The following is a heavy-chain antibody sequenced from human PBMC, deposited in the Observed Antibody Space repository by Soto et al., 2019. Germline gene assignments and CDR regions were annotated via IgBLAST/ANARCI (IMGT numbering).Heavy chain of an antibody. CDR3: ARSCGGDCYFDY. D-gene: IGHD2-21*02. CDR1: GYTFTSYY. V-gene: IGHV1-46*01. J-gene: IGHJ4*02. CDR2: INPSGGST. Sequence: ASVKVSCKASGYTFTSYYMNWVRQAPGQGLEWMGIINPSGGSTSYAQKFQGRVTMTRDTSTSTVYMELSSLRSEDTAVYYCARSCGGDCYFDYWGQGTLVTVSS.